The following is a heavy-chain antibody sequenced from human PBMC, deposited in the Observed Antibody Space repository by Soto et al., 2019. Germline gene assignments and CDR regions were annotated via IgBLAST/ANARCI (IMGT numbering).Heavy chain of an antibody. CDR3: TRGQSGYSFFDF. V-gene: IGHV3-74*01. CDR1: GFTFSDYR. D-gene: IGHD5-18*01. CDR2: INNDGSST. Sequence: EVQLVESGGGLVQPGGSLRLSCTASGFTFSDYRMHWVRQAPGKGLVWVSRINNDGSSTVHGDPVKGRFTISRDNAKNTVYLEMHSLRAEDTAVYYCTRGQSGYSFFDFWGQGTLVTVSS. J-gene: IGHJ4*02.